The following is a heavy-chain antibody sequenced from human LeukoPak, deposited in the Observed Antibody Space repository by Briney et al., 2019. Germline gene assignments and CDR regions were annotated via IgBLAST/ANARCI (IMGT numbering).Heavy chain of an antibody. CDR1: GYSLSIGYY. V-gene: IGHV4-38-2*02. CDR3: ARGYCTNAVCSLGPTQA. J-gene: IGHJ4*02. D-gene: IGHD2-8*01. Sequence: SETLSLTCTVSGYSLSIGYYWGWIRQPPGQGLEWIGSVDHSGGTYYNPSLKSRVTISVDTSKNQFSLKLSSVTAADTAVYYCARGYCTNAVCSLGPTQAWGQGTLVTVSS. CDR2: VDHSGGT.